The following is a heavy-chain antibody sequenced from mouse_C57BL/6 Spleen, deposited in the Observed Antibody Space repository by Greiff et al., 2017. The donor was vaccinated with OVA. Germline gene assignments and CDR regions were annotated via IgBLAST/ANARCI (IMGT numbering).Heavy chain of an antibody. Sequence: QVQLQQPGAELVMPGASVKLSCKASGYTFTSYWMPWVKQRPGQGLEWIGEIDPSDSYTNYNQKFKGKSTLTVDKSSSTAYMQLSSLASEDSAVYYCARRVTGTGAFDYWGQGTTLTVSS. CDR2: IDPSDSYT. V-gene: IGHV1-69*01. J-gene: IGHJ2*01. D-gene: IGHD4-1*01. CDR1: GYTFTSYW. CDR3: ARRVTGTGAFDY.